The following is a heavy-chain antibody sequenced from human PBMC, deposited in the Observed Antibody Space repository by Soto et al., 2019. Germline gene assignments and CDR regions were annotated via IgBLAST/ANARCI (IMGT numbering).Heavy chain of an antibody. Sequence: WETLSLTCAVSGVSFSSYDWSWIRQPPGKGLEWIGYIYYSGSTNYNPSLKSRVTISVDTSKNQFSLKLSSVTAADTAVYYCARESPARDAFDIWGQGTMVTVSS. CDR1: GVSFSSYD. V-gene: IGHV4-59*01. CDR3: ARESPARDAFDI. CDR2: IYYSGST. J-gene: IGHJ3*02.